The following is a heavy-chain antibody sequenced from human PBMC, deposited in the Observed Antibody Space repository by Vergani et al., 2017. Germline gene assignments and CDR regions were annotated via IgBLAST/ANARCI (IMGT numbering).Heavy chain of an antibody. D-gene: IGHD3-16*02. CDR1: GGSFSGYY. J-gene: IGHJ4*02. Sequence: QVQLQESGPGLVKPSETLSLTCAVYGGSFSGYYWSWIRQPPGKGLEWIGEINHSGSTNYNPSLKSRVTISVDTSKNQFSLKLSSVTAADTAVYYCATLGTYDYVWGSYRYTEDYWGQGTLVTVSS. CDR3: ATLGTYDYVWGSYRYTEDY. CDR2: INHSGST. V-gene: IGHV4-34*01.